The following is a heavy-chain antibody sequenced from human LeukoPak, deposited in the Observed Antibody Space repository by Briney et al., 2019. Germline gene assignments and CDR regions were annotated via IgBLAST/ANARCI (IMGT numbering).Heavy chain of an antibody. CDR2: ITPGDGGT. CDR1: GYTFTGYY. V-gene: IGHV1-46*01. D-gene: IGHD3-3*01. J-gene: IGHJ4*02. Sequence: GASVKVSCKASGYTFTGYYMHWVRQVPGHGLEWMGIITPGDGGTNYAQRFQGRVTMTRDTSTRTVYMELRSLRSEDTAIYYCARDDGWSGYPPDSLDYWGQGTLVTVSS. CDR3: ARDDGWSGYPPDSLDY.